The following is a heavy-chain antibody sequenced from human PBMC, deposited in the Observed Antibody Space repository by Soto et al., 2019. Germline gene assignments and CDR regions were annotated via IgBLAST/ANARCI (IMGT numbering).Heavy chain of an antibody. CDR1: GFTVSSNY. V-gene: IGHV3-66*01. CDR3: ARESHGGSYGMDV. Sequence: GGSLRLSCAASGFTVSSNYMSWVRQAPGKGLEWVSVIYSGGSTYYADSVKGRFTISRDNSKNTLYLQMNSLRAEDTAVYYCARESHGGSYGMDVWGQGTTVTVS. CDR2: IYSGGST. J-gene: IGHJ6*02.